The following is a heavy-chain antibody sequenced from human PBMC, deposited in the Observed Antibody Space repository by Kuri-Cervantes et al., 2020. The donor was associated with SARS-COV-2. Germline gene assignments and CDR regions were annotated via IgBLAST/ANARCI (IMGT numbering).Heavy chain of an antibody. V-gene: IGHV4-34*01. CDR3: ARQGRIENWFDP. J-gene: IGHJ5*02. Sequence: SETLSLTCAVYGGSFSDYYWSWVRQPPGKGLEWIGEINHSGNTNYDPSLKSRVTIFVDTSKNQFSLELSSVTAADTAGYYCARQGRIENWFDPWGQGTLVTVSS. CDR1: GGSFSDYY. CDR2: INHSGNT. D-gene: IGHD3-10*01.